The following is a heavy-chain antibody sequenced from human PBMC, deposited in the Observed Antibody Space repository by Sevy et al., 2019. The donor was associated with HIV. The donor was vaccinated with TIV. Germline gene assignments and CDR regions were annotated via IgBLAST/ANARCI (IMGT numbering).Heavy chain of an antibody. J-gene: IGHJ6*02. CDR1: GFPFRLYG. Sequence: GGSLRLSCAASGFPFRLYGMSWVRQAPGKGLEWVSAISGGGGDTYYADSVKGRFTISRDNSKNTLFLQMNSLRAADTAVYYWAYDDGGSSEFDYYGRDVWGQGTTVTVSS. V-gene: IGHV3-23*01. CDR3: AYDDGGSSEFDYYGRDV. D-gene: IGHD2-15*01. CDR2: ISGGGGDT.